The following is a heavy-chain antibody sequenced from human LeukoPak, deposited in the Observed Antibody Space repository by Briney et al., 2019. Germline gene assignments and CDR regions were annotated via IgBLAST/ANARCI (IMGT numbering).Heavy chain of an antibody. CDR3: ARDKQHSYGRYFDH. CDR2: MQSTGNS. D-gene: IGHD5-18*01. CDR1: GGSISTYH. Sequence: SETLSLTCTVSGGSISTYHWNWIRKSPGKGLEWIGYMQSTGNSNYNPSLKSRVTMSVDMSRNQIVLNLSSVTAAGTAVYFCARDKQHSYGRYFDHWGQGTLVTVSS. J-gene: IGHJ4*02. V-gene: IGHV4-59*01.